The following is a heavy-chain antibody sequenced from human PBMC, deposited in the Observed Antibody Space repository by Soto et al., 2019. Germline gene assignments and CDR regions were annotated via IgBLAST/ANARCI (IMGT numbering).Heavy chain of an antibody. J-gene: IGHJ4*01. CDR3: VQAIFYTSGYYYAY. Sequence: AGSLTLSCAACALHFSTYPILRVRYAPGKGLEYVSAISSTGGSTYYADFVKRRFTISRDNSKNTLYLQMSSLRAEDTAVYHCVQAIFYTSGYYYAYWGHGTQVTVSS. CDR1: ALHFSTYP. V-gene: IGHV3-64D*08. CDR2: ISSTGGST. D-gene: IGHD3-22*01.